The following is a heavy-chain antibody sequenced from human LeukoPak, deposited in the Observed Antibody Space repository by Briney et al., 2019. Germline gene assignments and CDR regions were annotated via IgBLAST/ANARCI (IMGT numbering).Heavy chain of an antibody. V-gene: IGHV3-30*18. J-gene: IGHJ4*02. Sequence: GGSLRLSCAASGFTFSSYGMHWLRQAPGKGLDWVEVIAHDGSIDYYADSVKGRFTISRDNAKNTLYLQMNSLRTEDTAMFYCAKEAIAVAGPNYFDYWGQGTLVTVSS. CDR1: GFTFSSYG. D-gene: IGHD6-19*01. CDR2: IAHDGSID. CDR3: AKEAIAVAGPNYFDY.